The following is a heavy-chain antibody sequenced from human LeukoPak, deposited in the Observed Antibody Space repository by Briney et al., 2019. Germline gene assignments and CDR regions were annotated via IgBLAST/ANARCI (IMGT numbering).Heavy chain of an antibody. V-gene: IGHV3-33*06. D-gene: IGHD4-11*01. CDR2: IWSDATNM. Sequence: GGSLRLSCAASGFTVSSNYMSWVRQAPGKGLEWVAVIWSDATNMYYGDSVKGRFIISRDNSKNTIYLQMNSLRVEDTAVYYCAKDAQRGFDYSNSLQSWGQGTLVTVSS. CDR1: GFTVSSNY. CDR3: AKDAQRGFDYSNSLQS. J-gene: IGHJ5*02.